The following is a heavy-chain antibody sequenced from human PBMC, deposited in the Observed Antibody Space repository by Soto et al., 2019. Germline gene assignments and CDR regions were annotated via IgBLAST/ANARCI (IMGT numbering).Heavy chain of an antibody. CDR2: ISAYNGNT. Sequence: GASVKVSCKASGYTFTSYGISWVRQAPGQGLEWMGWISAYNGNTNYAQKLQGRVTMTTDTSTSTAYMELRSLRSDDTAVYYCVRDPYYDILTGYYAGGYYGMDVWGQGTTVTVSS. V-gene: IGHV1-18*01. CDR1: GYTFTSYG. CDR3: VRDPYYDILTGYYAGGYYGMDV. J-gene: IGHJ6*02. D-gene: IGHD3-9*01.